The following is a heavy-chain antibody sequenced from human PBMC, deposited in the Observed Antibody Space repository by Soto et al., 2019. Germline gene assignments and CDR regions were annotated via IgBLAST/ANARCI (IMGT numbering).Heavy chain of an antibody. V-gene: IGHV1-18*04. CDR1: GYTFTSYG. CDR2: ISAYNGNT. CDR3: ARGYCSGGSCRNYYYYGMDV. Sequence: ASVKVSCKASGYTFTSYGISWVRQAPGQGLEWMGWISAYNGNTNYAQKLQGRVTMTTDTSTSTAYMELRSLRSDDTAVYYCARGYCSGGSCRNYYYYGMDVWGQGTTVTVSS. D-gene: IGHD2-15*01. J-gene: IGHJ6*02.